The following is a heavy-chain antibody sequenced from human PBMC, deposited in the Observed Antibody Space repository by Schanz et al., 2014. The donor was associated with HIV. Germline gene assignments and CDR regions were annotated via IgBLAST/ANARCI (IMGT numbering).Heavy chain of an antibody. CDR1: GFTFGNYA. Sequence: EVQLVESGGGLVQPGRSLRLSCAGSGFTFGNYAMHWVRQAPGKGLEWVSVMYSDGATHYEDSVKGRFTLTRDSPKNILYLQMNNLRVDDTAVYYCARESYGALDHWGQGTLVTVS. CDR3: ARESYGALDH. V-gene: IGHV3-66*01. J-gene: IGHJ4*01. D-gene: IGHD4-17*01. CDR2: MYSDGAT.